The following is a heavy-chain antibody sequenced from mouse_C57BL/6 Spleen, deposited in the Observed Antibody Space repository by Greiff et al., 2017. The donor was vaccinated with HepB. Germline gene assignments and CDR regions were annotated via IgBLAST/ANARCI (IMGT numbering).Heavy chain of an antibody. CDR1: GYTFTSYW. Sequence: VQLQQPGAELVMPGASVKLSCKASGYTFTSYWMHWVKQRPGQGLEWIGEIDPSDSYTNYNQKLKGKSTLTVDKSSSTAYMQLSSLTSEDSAVYYCARSRDYYAMDYWGQGTSVTVSS. CDR3: ARSRDYYAMDY. V-gene: IGHV1-69*01. CDR2: IDPSDSYT. J-gene: IGHJ4*01.